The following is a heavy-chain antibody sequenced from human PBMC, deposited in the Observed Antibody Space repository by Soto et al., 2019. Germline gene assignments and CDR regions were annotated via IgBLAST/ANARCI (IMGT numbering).Heavy chain of an antibody. CDR1: GFMFSDYS. D-gene: IGHD6-13*01. V-gene: IGHV3-48*04. Sequence: EVQLVESGGGLVQPGGSLRLSCAASGFMFSDYSMNWVRQTPGQGLEWLSYISGSHSSIYYADSVKGRFPISRDNTKKSLYLQMNSLRAADTAVYYCARGIYWYPHWFEPWGQGTLVTVSS. J-gene: IGHJ5*02. CDR2: ISGSHSSI. CDR3: ARGIYWYPHWFEP.